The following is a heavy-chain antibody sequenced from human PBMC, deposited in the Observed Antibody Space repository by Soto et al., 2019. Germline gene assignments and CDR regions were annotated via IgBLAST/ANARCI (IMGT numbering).Heavy chain of an antibody. CDR2: IYYSGST. D-gene: IGHD3-3*01. Sequence: PSETLSLTCTVSGGSISRGGYYWSWIRQHPGKGLEWIGYIYYSGSTYYNPSLKSRVTISVDTSKNQLSLKLSSVTAADTAVYYCARPDFWSGYSFDPWGQGTLVTVSS. CDR1: GGSISRGGYY. CDR3: ARPDFWSGYSFDP. J-gene: IGHJ5*02. V-gene: IGHV4-31*03.